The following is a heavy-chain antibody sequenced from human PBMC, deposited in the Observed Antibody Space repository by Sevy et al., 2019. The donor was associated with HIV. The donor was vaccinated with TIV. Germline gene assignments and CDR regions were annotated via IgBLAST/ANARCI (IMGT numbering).Heavy chain of an antibody. CDR2: ISAGGYST. Sequence: GGSLRLSCAASGFTFNTYGMHWVRQAPGKGLEWVSSISAGGYSTYYADSVKGRFTLSRDNSRNTLDLQMNSLRADDTAVYYCVKDFSDVYYYDSSATVDYWGQGTLVTVSS. CDR3: VKDFSDVYYYDSSATVDY. D-gene: IGHD3-22*01. J-gene: IGHJ4*02. V-gene: IGHV3-23*01. CDR1: GFTFNTYG.